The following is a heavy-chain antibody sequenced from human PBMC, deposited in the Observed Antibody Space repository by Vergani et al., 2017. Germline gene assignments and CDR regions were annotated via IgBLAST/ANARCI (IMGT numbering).Heavy chain of an antibody. CDR3: ARVWATRNTDAFDI. V-gene: IGHV1-69*01. CDR1: GGTFSSYA. Sequence: QVQLVQSGAEVKKPGSSVKVSCKASGGTFSSYAISWVRQAPGQALEWIGGIIPSFGTANYAQKFQGRVTLTADASTSTAYMELSSLRSEDTAVYYCARVWATRNTDAFDIWGQGTMVTVSS. J-gene: IGHJ3*02. CDR2: IIPSFGTA. D-gene: IGHD3-16*01.